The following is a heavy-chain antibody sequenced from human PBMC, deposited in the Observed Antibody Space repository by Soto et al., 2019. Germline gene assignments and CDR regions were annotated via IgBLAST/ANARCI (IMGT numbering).Heavy chain of an antibody. D-gene: IGHD2-2*01. CDR3: ARGGYCSSTSCPLLALDY. CDR2: ISSSSTYI. J-gene: IGHJ4*02. V-gene: IGHV3-21*01. CDR1: GFTFSTYI. Sequence: EVQLVESGGGLVKPGGSLRLSCAASGFTFSTYIMNWVRQAPGKGLEWVSSISSSSTYIYYADSVKGRFTISRDNAKNSLYLQMNSLRAEDTAVYYCARGGYCSSTSCPLLALDYWGQGTLVTVSS.